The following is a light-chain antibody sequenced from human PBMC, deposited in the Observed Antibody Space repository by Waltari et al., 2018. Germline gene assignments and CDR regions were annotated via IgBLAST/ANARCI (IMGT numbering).Light chain of an antibody. Sequence: QSVLTQPPSVSGSPAQRVTISCSGSSSSFGRHYVFLYQQLPGTAPTLLIYSNEHRLSAAPVRVPGSKSGTSASPSLSGSQSQDEAASYCAACADSLSSLWVFGGGTMLTVL. CDR3: AACADSLSSLWV. CDR2: SNE. CDR1: SSSFGRHY. J-gene: IGLJ3*02. V-gene: IGLV1-47*02.